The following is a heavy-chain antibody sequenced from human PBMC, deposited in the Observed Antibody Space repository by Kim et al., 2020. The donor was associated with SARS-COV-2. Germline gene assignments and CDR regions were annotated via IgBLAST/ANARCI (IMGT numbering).Heavy chain of an antibody. Sequence: SETLSLTCTVSGGSIRSSNYYWGWIRQPPGKGLEWIGSINYSGSTSYNPSLKSRVTISVDTSKNQVSLKLSSVTAADTAVYYCARDPPGTLYYGSGRYNGAFDIWGQGTMVIVSS. J-gene: IGHJ3*02. CDR3: ARDPPGTLYYGSGRYNGAFDI. V-gene: IGHV4-39*07. CDR1: GGSIRSSNYY. CDR2: INYSGST. D-gene: IGHD3-10*01.